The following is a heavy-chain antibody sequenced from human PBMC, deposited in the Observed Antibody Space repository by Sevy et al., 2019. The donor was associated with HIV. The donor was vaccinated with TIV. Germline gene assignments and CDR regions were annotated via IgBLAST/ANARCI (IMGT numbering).Heavy chain of an antibody. D-gene: IGHD3-22*01. CDR3: AKDVSAYYYDSSGLNWFDP. CDR2: ISLNSASI. Sequence: GGSLRLSCAASGFTFDDYAMHWVRQAPGKGLEWVSGISLNSASIGYAYSVKGRFTISRDNAKNSLYLQMNSLRAEDTAFYYCAKDVSAYYYDSSGLNWFDPWGQGALVTVSS. CDR1: GFTFDDYA. J-gene: IGHJ5*02. V-gene: IGHV3-9*01.